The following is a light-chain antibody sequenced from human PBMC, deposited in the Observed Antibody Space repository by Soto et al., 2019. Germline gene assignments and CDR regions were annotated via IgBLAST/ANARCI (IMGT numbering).Light chain of an antibody. J-gene: IGKJ1*01. Sequence: DIQMTQSPSSLSASVGDRVTITCQASQDVKNYLNWYQQKPGKAPKLLIYDASNLERGVPSRFSGSGTGTHFTLTISCLQSEDFATYYCQQYYTYPRTFGQGTKVDIK. CDR1: QDVKNY. CDR2: DAS. V-gene: IGKV1-33*01. CDR3: QQYYTYPRT.